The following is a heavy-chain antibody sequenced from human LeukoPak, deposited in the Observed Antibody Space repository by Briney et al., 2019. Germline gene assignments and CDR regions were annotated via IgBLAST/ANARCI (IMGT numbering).Heavy chain of an antibody. CDR1: GGSCSDYY. J-gene: IGHJ4*02. CDR2: IHPYGDL. CDR3: ARGRDRSKAGEH. V-gene: IGHV4-34*01. D-gene: IGHD2-21*01. Sequence: SETLSLTCAVYGGSCSDYYCSLIRQPPGKGLEWIGEIHPYGDLYYNSSLTSRLTISIDTSKTQFSLRLTSLTAADTSFYYCARGRDRSKAGEHWGQGTLVTVSS.